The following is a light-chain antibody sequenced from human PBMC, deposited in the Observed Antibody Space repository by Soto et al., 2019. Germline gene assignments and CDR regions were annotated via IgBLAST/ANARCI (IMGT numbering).Light chain of an antibody. Sequence: IQLTQSPSTLSASVGDRVTITCQASEDINNYLNWYQQKPGKAPKLLIYDASDLETGVPSRFSGSVSGSDFSLTFSNVQPEDVATYFCQHYHTLPPELTFGQGTRLEI. CDR1: EDINNY. V-gene: IGKV1-33*01. J-gene: IGKJ5*01. CDR3: QHYHTLPPELT. CDR2: DAS.